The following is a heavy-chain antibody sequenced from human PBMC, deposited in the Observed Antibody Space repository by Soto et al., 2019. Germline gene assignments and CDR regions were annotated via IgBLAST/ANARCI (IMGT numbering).Heavy chain of an antibody. CDR2: ISYDGSNK. CDR1: GFTFSSYA. J-gene: IGHJ6*02. D-gene: IGHD4-17*01. Sequence: QVQLVESGGGVVQPGRSLRLSCAASGFTFSSYAMHWVRQAPGKGLEWVAVISYDGSNKYYADSVKGRFTISRDNSKNTLYLQMNSLRAEDTAVYYCARDDIFPHTVTTHYYYGMDVWGQGTTVTVSS. CDR3: ARDDIFPHTVTTHYYYGMDV. V-gene: IGHV3-30-3*01.